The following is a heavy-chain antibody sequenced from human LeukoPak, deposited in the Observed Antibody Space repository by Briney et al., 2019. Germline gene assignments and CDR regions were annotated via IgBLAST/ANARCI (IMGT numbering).Heavy chain of an antibody. CDR1: GFPFSNFW. V-gene: IGHV3-74*01. CDR2: INDDESNR. J-gene: IGHJ4*02. CDR3: ARVLHRAPYVLAYDSSGSKADY. Sequence: PGGSLRLSCAASGFPFSNFWMHWVRQAPGKGLQWVSRINDDESNRSYADSVEGRFTISRDNSKNTLYLQMNSLRAEDTAVYYCARVLHRAPYVLAYDSSGSKADYWGEGTLVTVSS. D-gene: IGHD3-22*01.